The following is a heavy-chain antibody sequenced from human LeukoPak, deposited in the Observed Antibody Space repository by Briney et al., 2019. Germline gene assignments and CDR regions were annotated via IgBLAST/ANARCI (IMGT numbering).Heavy chain of an antibody. D-gene: IGHD1-1*01. CDR2: FYSGGST. V-gene: IGHV3-66*01. Sequence: GGSLRLSCAASGFTFSSYSMNWVRQAPGKGLEWVSVFYSGGSTDYADSVKGRFTISRDNSKNTLYLQMNSLRAEDTAIYYCARDWKTNSFDYWGQGTLVTVSS. CDR1: GFTFSSYS. CDR3: ARDWKTNSFDY. J-gene: IGHJ4*02.